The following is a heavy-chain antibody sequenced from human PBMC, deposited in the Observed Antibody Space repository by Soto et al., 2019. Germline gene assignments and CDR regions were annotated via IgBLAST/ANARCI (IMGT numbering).Heavy chain of an antibody. CDR3: AKDKGSGSYAYYNYGMDV. CDR1: GFTFSLYA. Sequence: LRLSCAASGFTFSLYAMSWVRQAPGKGLEWVSAISGSGGSTYYATSVKGRFTISRDNSKNTPYLQMNALRAEDTAVYYCAKDKGSGSYAYYNYGMDVWGPGTTVTVSS. J-gene: IGHJ6*02. V-gene: IGHV3-23*01. D-gene: IGHD3-22*01. CDR2: ISGSGGST.